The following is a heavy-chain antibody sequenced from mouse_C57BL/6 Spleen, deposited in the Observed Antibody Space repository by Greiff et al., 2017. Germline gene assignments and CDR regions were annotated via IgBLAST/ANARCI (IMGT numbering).Heavy chain of an antibody. CDR1: GYTFTCYW. Sequence: QVQLQQPGAELVKPGASVKLSCKASGYTFTCYWMHWVKQRPGRGLEWIGRIDPNSGGTKYNEKFKSKATLTVDKPSSTAYMQLSSLTSEDSAVYYCARSSAYDYDTYYAMDYWGQGTSVTVSS. D-gene: IGHD2-4*01. V-gene: IGHV1-72*01. J-gene: IGHJ4*01. CDR2: IDPNSGGT. CDR3: ARSSAYDYDTYYAMDY.